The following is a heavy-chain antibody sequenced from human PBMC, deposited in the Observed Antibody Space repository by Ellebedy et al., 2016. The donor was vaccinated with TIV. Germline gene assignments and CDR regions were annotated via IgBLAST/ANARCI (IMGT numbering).Heavy chain of an antibody. CDR3: ARELEMATITKTYDYYGMDV. J-gene: IGHJ6*02. CDR2: IKSDGSST. D-gene: IGHD5-24*01. V-gene: IGHV3-74*01. Sequence: GGSLRLSXAASGFTFTTYWLHWVRQAPGEGLACVSRIKSDGSSTVYADSVKGRFTISRDNAKNSLYLQMNSLRAEDTAVYYCARELEMATITKTYDYYGMDVWGQGTTVTVSS. CDR1: GFTFTTYW.